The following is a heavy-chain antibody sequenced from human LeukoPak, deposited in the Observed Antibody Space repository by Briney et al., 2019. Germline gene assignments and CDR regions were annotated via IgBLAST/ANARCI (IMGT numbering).Heavy chain of an antibody. Sequence: GGSLRLSCAASGFTFSSYAMSWVRQAPGKGLEWVSAISGSGGSTYYADSVKGRFTISRDNSKNTLYLQMNSLRAEDTAVYYCAKGLRHHDILTGYSPYYYYGMDVWGQGTTVTVSS. CDR3: AKGLRHHDILTGYSPYYYYGMDV. CDR2: ISGSGGST. CDR1: GFTFSSYA. V-gene: IGHV3-23*01. D-gene: IGHD3-9*01. J-gene: IGHJ6*02.